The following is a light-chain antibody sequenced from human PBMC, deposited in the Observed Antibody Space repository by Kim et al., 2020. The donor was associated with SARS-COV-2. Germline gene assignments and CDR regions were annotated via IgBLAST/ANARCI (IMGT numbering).Light chain of an antibody. CDR1: QSISDW. CDR2: KTS. CDR3: QQYDHFPIT. J-gene: IGKJ5*01. V-gene: IGKV1-5*03. Sequence: ATIGDRGTITCRASQSISDWLAWYQQKPGKAPTPLIYKTSSLQRGVPSRFSGSGSGTEFTLIITSLQPDDFGIYYCQQYDHFPITFGQGTRLEIK.